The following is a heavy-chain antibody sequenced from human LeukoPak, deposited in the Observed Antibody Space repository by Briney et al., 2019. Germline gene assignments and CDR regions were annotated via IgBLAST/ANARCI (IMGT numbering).Heavy chain of an antibody. Sequence: ASVKVSCKASGYTFTSYGISWVRQATGQGLEWMGWISAYNGNTNHAQKLQGRVTMTTDTSTSTAYMELRSLRSDDTAVYYCARVVLRHYGMDVWGQGTTVTVSS. CDR2: ISAYNGNT. J-gene: IGHJ6*02. V-gene: IGHV1-18*01. D-gene: IGHD3-16*01. CDR3: ARVVLRHYGMDV. CDR1: GYTFTSYG.